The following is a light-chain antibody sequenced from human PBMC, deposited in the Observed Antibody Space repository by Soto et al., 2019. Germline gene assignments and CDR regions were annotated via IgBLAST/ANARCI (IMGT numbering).Light chain of an antibody. CDR3: SPYTSSRTLHYV. CDR2: DVS. CDR1: SSDVGGYNY. Sequence: QSVLTQPASVSGSPGQSITISCTGTSSDVGGYNYVSWYQQHPGKAPKLMIYDVSNRPSGVSNRFSGSKSGNTASLTISGLQAEDEADYYCSPYTSSRTLHYVFGTGTKVTVL. J-gene: IGLJ1*01. V-gene: IGLV2-14*01.